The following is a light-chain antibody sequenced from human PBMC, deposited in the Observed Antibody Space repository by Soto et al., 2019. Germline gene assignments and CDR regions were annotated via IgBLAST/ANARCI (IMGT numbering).Light chain of an antibody. CDR2: KAS. Sequence: DIQMTQSPSTLSASVGDRVTITCRASQRISSWLAWYQQKPGKAPKLLIYKASSLESGVPARFSGSGSGTEFTRTIGILQPDDFAPYYCQQYNSYNFRQGTTLQIK. J-gene: IGKJ2*01. CDR1: QRISSW. CDR3: QQYNSYN. V-gene: IGKV1-5*03.